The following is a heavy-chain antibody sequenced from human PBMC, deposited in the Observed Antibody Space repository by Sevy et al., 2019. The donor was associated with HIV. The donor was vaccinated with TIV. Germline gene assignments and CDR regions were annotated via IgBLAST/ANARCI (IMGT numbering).Heavy chain of an antibody. D-gene: IGHD5-12*01. CDR2: IYYSGST. CDR1: GGSISSSDHY. V-gene: IGHV4-39*01. J-gene: IGHJ6*03. Sequence: SETLSLTCSVSGGSISSSDHYWDWIRQPPGKGLEWIGSIYYSGSTEYNPSLKSRVTISVDTSKNLFSLKLSSATAADTAVYYCARRDGYNLGYYYMDVWGKGTTVTVSS. CDR3: ARRDGYNLGYYYMDV.